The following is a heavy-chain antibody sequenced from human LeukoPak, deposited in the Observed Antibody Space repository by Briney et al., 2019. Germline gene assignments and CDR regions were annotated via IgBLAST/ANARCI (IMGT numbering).Heavy chain of an antibody. J-gene: IGHJ4*02. D-gene: IGHD6-6*01. CDR3: ARLRIAARGGPFFDY. CDR1: GGSISSYY. CDR2: IYYSGST. Sequence: SETLSLTCTVSGGSISSYYWSWIRQPPGKGLEWIGYIYYSGSTNYNPSLKSRVTISVDTSKNQSSLKLSSVTAADTAVYYCARLRIAARGGPFFDYWGQGTLVTVSS. V-gene: IGHV4-59*01.